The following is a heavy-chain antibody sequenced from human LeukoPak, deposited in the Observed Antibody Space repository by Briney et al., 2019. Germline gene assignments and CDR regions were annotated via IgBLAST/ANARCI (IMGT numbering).Heavy chain of an antibody. D-gene: IGHD4-17*01. J-gene: IGHJ4*02. CDR2: IYYSGST. CDR3: ARGTVTTFDY. CDR1: GGSISSYY. Sequence: SETLSLTCTVSGGSISSYYWSWIRQPPGKGLEWIGYIYYSGSTNYNPSLKSRVTIPVDTSKNQFSLKLSSVTAADTAVYYCARGTVTTFDYWGQGTLVTVSS. V-gene: IGHV4-59*01.